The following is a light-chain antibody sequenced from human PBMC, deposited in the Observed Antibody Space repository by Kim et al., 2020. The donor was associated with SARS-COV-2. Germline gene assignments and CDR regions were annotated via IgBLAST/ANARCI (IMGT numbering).Light chain of an antibody. CDR2: ANN. CDR1: SLRSYY. Sequence: LGQTVRITCQGHSLRSYYASWYRQKPGQAPILGIYANNKRPSGSPDRFSGSSSGNTASLTITGAQAEDEGDFYCNSRDNSGDLWVFGGGTQLTGL. CDR3: NSRDNSGDLWV. J-gene: IGLJ3*02. V-gene: IGLV3-19*01.